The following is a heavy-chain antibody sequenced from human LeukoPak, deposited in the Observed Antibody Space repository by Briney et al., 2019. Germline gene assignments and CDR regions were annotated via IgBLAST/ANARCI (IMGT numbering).Heavy chain of an antibody. Sequence: LETPSLTFDVPGGSLNDHYLSLIPQPPGKGLEWIGHIHARGSSHNNASLDSRVTFSVDMSKNQFSLRLTSLRAADTAMYYCARGPDRAKVGHWGQGILVIVSS. CDR3: ARGPDRAKVGH. CDR2: IHARGSS. J-gene: IGHJ4*02. V-gene: IGHV4-4*08. D-gene: IGHD1-14*01. CDR1: GGSLNDHY.